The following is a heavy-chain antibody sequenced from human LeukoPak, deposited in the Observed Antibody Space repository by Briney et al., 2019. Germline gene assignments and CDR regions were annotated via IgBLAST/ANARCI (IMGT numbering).Heavy chain of an antibody. CDR3: ARDSSPYCGGDCYFDY. CDR1: GFTFSRFG. D-gene: IGHD2-21*02. V-gene: IGHV3-33*01. J-gene: IGHJ4*01. CDR2: IWFDGSST. Sequence: GGSLRLSCAASGFTFSRFGMHWVRQAPGKGLEWEAVIWFDGSSTYYADSVKGRFTISRDNSKNMLYLQMNCLRVEDTGVYFCARDSSPYCGGDCYFDYWGHGTLVTVSS.